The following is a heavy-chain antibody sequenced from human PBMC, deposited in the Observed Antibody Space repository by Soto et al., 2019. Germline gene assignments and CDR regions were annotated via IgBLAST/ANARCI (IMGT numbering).Heavy chain of an antibody. V-gene: IGHV1-69*12. Sequence: QVQLVQSGAEVKKPGSSVKVSCKASGGTFSSYALSWVRQAPGQGLEWMGGIIPIFGTANYAQKFQGRVTITADESTSTAYMELSSLRSEDTAVYYCARGGDCTNGVCRPNWFDPWGQGTLVTVSS. D-gene: IGHD2-8*01. J-gene: IGHJ5*02. CDR3: ARGGDCTNGVCRPNWFDP. CDR2: IIPIFGTA. CDR1: GGTFSSYA.